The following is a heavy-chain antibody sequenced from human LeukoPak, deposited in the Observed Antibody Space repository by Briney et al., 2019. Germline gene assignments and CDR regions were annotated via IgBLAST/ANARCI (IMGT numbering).Heavy chain of an antibody. CDR3: ARDREYSSSGLVWFDP. J-gene: IGHJ5*02. V-gene: IGHV4-59*02. CDR1: VGSVSGYY. D-gene: IGHD6-6*01. CDR2: IYYSGST. Sequence: PSETLSLTCNVSVGSVSGYYWSWIRQPPGKGREWIGYIYYSGSTNYNPSLKSRVTISVETSENQFSLKLTSVTAADTAVYYCARDREYSSSGLVWFDPWGHGILVTVSS.